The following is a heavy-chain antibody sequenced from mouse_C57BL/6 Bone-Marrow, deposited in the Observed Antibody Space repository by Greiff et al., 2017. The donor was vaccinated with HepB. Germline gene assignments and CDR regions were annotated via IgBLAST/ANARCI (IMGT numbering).Heavy chain of an antibody. CDR2: INPNNGGT. CDR3: ARDKGAGYYGSSYWYFDV. V-gene: IGHV1-18*01. CDR1: GYTFTDYN. Sequence: EVQLQQSGPELVKPGASVKIPCKASGYTFTDYNMDWVKQSHGKSLEWIGDINPNNGGTIYNQKFKGKATLTVDKSSSTAYMELRSLTSEDTAVYYCARDKGAGYYGSSYWYFDVWGTGTTVTVSS. D-gene: IGHD1-1*01. J-gene: IGHJ1*03.